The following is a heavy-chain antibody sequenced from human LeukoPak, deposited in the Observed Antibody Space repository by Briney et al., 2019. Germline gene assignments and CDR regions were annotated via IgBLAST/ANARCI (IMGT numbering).Heavy chain of an antibody. V-gene: IGHV4-34*01. CDR2: INHSGST. Sequence: SETLSLTCAVYGGSFSGYYWSWIRQPPGKGLEWIGEINHSGSTNYNPSLKSRLTISVDTSKNQFSLKLSSVTAADTAVYYCARQSQHSGYQAPDSWGQGTLVTVSS. J-gene: IGHJ4*02. D-gene: IGHD5-12*01. CDR3: ARQSQHSGYQAPDS. CDR1: GGSFSGYY.